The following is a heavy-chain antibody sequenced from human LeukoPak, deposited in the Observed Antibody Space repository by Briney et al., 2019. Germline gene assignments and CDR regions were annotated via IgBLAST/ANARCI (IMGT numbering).Heavy chain of an antibody. D-gene: IGHD3-10*01. J-gene: IGHJ4*02. V-gene: IGHV1-2*02. Sequence: ASVKVSCKASGYTFTGYYIHWVRQAPGQGLEWMGWINPNSGGTNYAQKFQGRVTMTRDTSIRTAYMELSRLRSDDTAMYYCARYYIEGRCFDYWGQGTLVAVSS. CDR2: INPNSGGT. CDR1: GYTFTGYY. CDR3: ARYYIEGRCFDY.